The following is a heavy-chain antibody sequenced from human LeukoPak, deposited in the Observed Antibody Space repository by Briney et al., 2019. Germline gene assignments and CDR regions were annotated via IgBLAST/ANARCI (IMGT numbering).Heavy chain of an antibody. J-gene: IGHJ4*02. Sequence: SETLSLTCTVSGGSISSSSYYWGWIRQPPGKGLEWIGSIYYSGSTYYNPSLKSRVTISVDTSKNQFSLKLSSVTAADTAVYYCARDLEGSGSYYGFWGQGTLVTVSS. V-gene: IGHV4-39*07. CDR2: IYYSGST. CDR1: GGSISSSSYY. CDR3: ARDLEGSGSYYGF. D-gene: IGHD3-10*01.